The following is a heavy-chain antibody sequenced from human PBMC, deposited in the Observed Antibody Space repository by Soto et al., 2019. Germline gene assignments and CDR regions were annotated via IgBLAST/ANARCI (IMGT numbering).Heavy chain of an antibody. V-gene: IGHV1-69*13. D-gene: IGHD3-3*01. Sequence: SVKVSCKASGGTFSSYAISWVRQAPGQGLEWMGGIIPIFGTANYAQKFQGRVTITADESTSTAYMELSSLRSEDTAVYYCAREPPDYDFWSGYPRDGMDVWGQGTTATVSS. CDR1: GGTFSSYA. CDR2: IIPIFGTA. J-gene: IGHJ6*02. CDR3: AREPPDYDFWSGYPRDGMDV.